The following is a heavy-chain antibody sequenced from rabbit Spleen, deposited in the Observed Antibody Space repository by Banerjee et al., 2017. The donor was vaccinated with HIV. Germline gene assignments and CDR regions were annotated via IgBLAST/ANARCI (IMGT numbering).Heavy chain of an antibody. D-gene: IGHD8-1*01. J-gene: IGHJ6*01. V-gene: IGHV1S40*01. CDR2: IYAGSSGST. CDR1: GFSFSASYW. Sequence: QSLEESGGDLVKPGASLTLTCTASGFSFSASYWMCWVRQAPGKGLEWIACIYAGSSGSTYYASWAKGRFTISKTSSTTVTLQMTSLTAADTATYFCAREAYAAISNYYGMDLWGPGTLVTVS. CDR3: AREAYAAISNYYGMDL.